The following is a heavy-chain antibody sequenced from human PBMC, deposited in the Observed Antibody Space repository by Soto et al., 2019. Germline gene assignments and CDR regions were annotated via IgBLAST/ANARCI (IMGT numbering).Heavy chain of an antibody. V-gene: IGHV3-23*01. CDR1: GFIFSDHG. D-gene: IGHD6-6*01. Sequence: EVHLLESGGGLVQPGGSLRLSCAASGFIFSDHGMSWVRQAPGKGPEWVSAIAGSVGSTYYADSVKGRFTIPRDNSKNMLYLQMDSLRAEDTAVYYCAKDRTIASRNFDDWGQGVLVTVSS. CDR3: AKDRTIASRNFDD. CDR2: IAGSVGST. J-gene: IGHJ4*02.